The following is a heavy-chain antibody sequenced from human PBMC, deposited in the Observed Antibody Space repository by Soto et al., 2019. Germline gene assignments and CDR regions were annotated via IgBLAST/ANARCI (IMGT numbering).Heavy chain of an antibody. D-gene: IGHD4-17*01. Sequence: ATLSLTCTVSGGSISSYYWSWIRQPAGKGLEWIGRIYTSGSTNYNPSLKSRVTMSVDTSKNQFSLKLSSVTAADTAVEDCARHLHDYSDGVVDYRSQGPLV. V-gene: IGHV4-4*07. CDR3: ARHLHDYSDGVVDY. CDR2: IYTSGST. J-gene: IGHJ4*02. CDR1: GGSISSYY.